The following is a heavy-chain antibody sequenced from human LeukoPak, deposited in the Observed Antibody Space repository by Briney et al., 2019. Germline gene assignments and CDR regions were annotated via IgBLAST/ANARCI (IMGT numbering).Heavy chain of an antibody. D-gene: IGHD3-16*02. J-gene: IGHJ4*02. CDR3: ARYRPSFMITFGGVIVT. CDR1: GGSISSSSYY. CDR2: IYYSGST. Sequence: PSDTLSLTCTVSGGSISSSSYYWGWIRQPPGKGLEWIGSIYYSGSTYYNPSLKSRVTISVDTSKNQFSLKLSSVTAADTAVYYCARYRPSFMITFGGVIVTWGQGTLVTVSS. V-gene: IGHV4-39*01.